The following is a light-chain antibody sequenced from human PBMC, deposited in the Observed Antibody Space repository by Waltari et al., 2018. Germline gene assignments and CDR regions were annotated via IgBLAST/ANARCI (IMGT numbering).Light chain of an antibody. J-gene: IGLJ1*01. CDR2: GNN. V-gene: IGLV1-40*01. CDR3: QSYDSSLSSYV. CDR1: SSNIGAGYD. Sequence: QSVLTQAPSVSGAPGQRVTISCTGSSSNIGAGYDVHWYQQLPGTAPKLLIYGNNNRPSGVPDRFSGSKSGTSASLAITGLLAEDEADYYCQSYDSSLSSYVFGTGTKVTVL.